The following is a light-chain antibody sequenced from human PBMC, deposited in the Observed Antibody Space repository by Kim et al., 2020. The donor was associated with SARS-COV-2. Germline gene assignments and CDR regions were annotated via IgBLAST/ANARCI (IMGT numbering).Light chain of an antibody. J-gene: IGLJ3*02. V-gene: IGLV2-14*03. CDR2: DVT. CDR3: SSWTMSTTWV. CDR1: STDIGAYNF. Sequence: GQSITFSCTGSSTDIGAYNFVSWYQQHPCKAPKLVLYDVTKRPSGVSDRFSGSKSANTASLTISGLQAEDEADYYCSSWTMSTTWVFGGGTQLTVL.